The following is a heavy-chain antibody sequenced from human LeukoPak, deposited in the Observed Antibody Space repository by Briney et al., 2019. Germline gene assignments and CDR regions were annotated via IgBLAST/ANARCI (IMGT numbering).Heavy chain of an antibody. D-gene: IGHD2-21*02. V-gene: IGHV3-74*01. Sequence: GGSLRLSCAASGFTFSSYWMHWVRQAPGKGLVWVSRINSDGSSTSYADSVKGRFTISRDNAKNTLYLQMNSLRAEDTAVYYCARGYCGGDCYPPLGNWFDPWGQGTLVTVSS. CDR1: GFTFSSYW. CDR3: ARGYCGGDCYPPLGNWFDP. J-gene: IGHJ5*02. CDR2: INSDGSST.